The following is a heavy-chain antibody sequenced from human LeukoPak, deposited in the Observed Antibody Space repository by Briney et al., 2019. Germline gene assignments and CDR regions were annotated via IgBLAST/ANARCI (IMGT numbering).Heavy chain of an antibody. Sequence: PGGSLRLSCAASGFTFSSYGMHWVRQAPGKGLEWVSGISGSGGTTSYADSVKGRFTISRDNSKNTLYLQMNSLRAEDTAVYYCAKDASYGDDAFDIWGQGTMVTVSS. D-gene: IGHD4-17*01. CDR2: ISGSGGTT. CDR1: GFTFSSYG. J-gene: IGHJ3*02. V-gene: IGHV3-NL1*01. CDR3: AKDASYGDDAFDI.